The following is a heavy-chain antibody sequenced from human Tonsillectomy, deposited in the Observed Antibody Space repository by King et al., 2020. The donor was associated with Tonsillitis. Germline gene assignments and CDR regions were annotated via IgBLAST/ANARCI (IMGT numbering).Heavy chain of an antibody. Sequence: LQLQESGPGLVKPSETLSLTCTVSGGSISSSSYYWGGIRQPPGKGLEGIGSIYYSGSTYYNPSLKSRVTMSVDTSNNQFSLKLSSVTAADTAVYYCARGSRLGIYYFDYWGQGTLVTVSS. D-gene: IGHD3-22*01. CDR3: ARGSRLGIYYFDY. V-gene: IGHV4-39*01. CDR1: GGSISSSSYY. CDR2: IYYSGST. J-gene: IGHJ4*02.